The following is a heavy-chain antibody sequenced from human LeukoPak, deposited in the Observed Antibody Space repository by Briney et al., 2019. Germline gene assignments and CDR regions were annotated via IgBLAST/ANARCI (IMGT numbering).Heavy chain of an antibody. Sequence: GGSLRLSCAASGFTFSSYDIHWVRQAPGKGLEWVAFIRYDGSNKYYADSVKGRFTIPRDNSKNTLYLQMNGLRAEDTAVYYCAKDGAGGNYGSGSRVLYRYMDVWGKGTTVTISS. J-gene: IGHJ6*03. CDR3: AKDGAGGNYGSGSRVLYRYMDV. V-gene: IGHV3-30*02. CDR2: IRYDGSNK. D-gene: IGHD3-10*01. CDR1: GFTFSSYD.